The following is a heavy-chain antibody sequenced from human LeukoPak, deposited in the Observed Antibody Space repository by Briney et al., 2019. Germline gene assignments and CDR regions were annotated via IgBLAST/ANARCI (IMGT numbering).Heavy chain of an antibody. CDR2: IYYSGST. CDR3: ARHIPGHYYDSSGYYGIDY. CDR1: GGSISSYY. D-gene: IGHD3-22*01. J-gene: IGHJ4*02. Sequence: SETLSLTCTVSGGSISSYYWSWIRQPPGKGLEWIGYIYYSGSTNYNPSLKSRVTISVDTSKNQFSLKLSSVTAADTAVYYCARHIPGHYYDSSGYYGIDYWGQGTLVTVSS. V-gene: IGHV4-59*08.